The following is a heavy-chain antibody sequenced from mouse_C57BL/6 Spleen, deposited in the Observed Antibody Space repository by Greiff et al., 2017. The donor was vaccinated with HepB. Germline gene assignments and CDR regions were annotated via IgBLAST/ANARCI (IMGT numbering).Heavy chain of an antibody. Sequence: EVMLVESGGGLVQPGGSLSLSCAASGFTFTDYYMSWVRQPPGKALEWLGFIRNKANGYTTEYSASVKGRFTISRDNSQSILYLQMNALRAEDSATYYCASTLYDYEGDYWGQGTSVTVSS. CDR1: GFTFTDYY. V-gene: IGHV7-3*01. J-gene: IGHJ4*01. D-gene: IGHD2-4*01. CDR3: ASTLYDYEGDY. CDR2: IRNKANGYTT.